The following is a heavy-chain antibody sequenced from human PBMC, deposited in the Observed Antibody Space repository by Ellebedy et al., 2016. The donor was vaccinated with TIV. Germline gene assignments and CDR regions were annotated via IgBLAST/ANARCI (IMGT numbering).Heavy chain of an antibody. CDR2: IYQDGSMK. J-gene: IGHJ5*02. V-gene: IGHV3-7*01. D-gene: IGHD4-17*01. CDR3: ARRGSYGDYAVQLNNWFDP. CDR1: GFSFRSYW. Sequence: GESLKISCAASGFSFRSYWMGWVRQAPGKGLEWVANIYQDGSMKYYVDSVKGRFTISRDNAKNSLYLQMNNLRVEDTAVYPCARRGSYGDYAVQLNNWFDPWGQGTLVTVSS.